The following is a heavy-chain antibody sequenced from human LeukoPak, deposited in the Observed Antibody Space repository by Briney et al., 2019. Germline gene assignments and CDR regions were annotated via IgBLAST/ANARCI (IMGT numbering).Heavy chain of an antibody. D-gene: IGHD3-16*02. V-gene: IGHV1-2*02. CDR2: INPNSGGT. Sequence: VASVKVSCKASGYTFTDYYMHWVRQAPGQGLEWMGWINPNSGGTNYAQKFQGRVTMTRDTSITTAYMELRSLRSDDTAVYYCARDQYDHVWGSHHPYFDYWGQGTLVTVSS. CDR1: GYTFTDYY. J-gene: IGHJ4*02. CDR3: ARDQYDHVWGSHHPYFDY.